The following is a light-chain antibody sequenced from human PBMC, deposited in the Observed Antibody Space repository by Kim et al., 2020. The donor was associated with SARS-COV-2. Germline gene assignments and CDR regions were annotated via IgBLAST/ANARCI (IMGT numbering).Light chain of an antibody. Sequence: QASTISCTGTSSDVAGSTYHYRYRQQPGKAPKRMIYDVSTRPTGASTRFSGSKSGNAATLTISGIQAEDEADYYCSSYTSSITLGVFGGGTQLTVL. V-gene: IGLV2-14*04. CDR2: DVS. J-gene: IGLJ3*02. CDR3: SSYTSSITLGV. CDR1: SSDVAGSTY.